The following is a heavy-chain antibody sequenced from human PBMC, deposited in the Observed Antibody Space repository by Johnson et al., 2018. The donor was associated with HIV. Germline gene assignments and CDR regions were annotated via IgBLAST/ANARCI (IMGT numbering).Heavy chain of an antibody. CDR2: IKSKTDCGTT. D-gene: IGHD5-18*01. J-gene: IGHJ3*02. Sequence: VQLVESGGGVVQPGRSLRLSCAASGFTFNNAWMSWVRQAPGKGLEWVGRIKSKTDCGTTDYAAPVKGRFTISRDNAKNTLYLQMNSLRAEDTAVYYCPRETNSAMAGDAFDIWGQGTMVTVSS. CDR3: PRETNSAMAGDAFDI. CDR1: GFTFNNAW. V-gene: IGHV3-15*05.